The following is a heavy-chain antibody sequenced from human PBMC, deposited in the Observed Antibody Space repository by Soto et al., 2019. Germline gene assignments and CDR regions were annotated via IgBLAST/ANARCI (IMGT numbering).Heavy chain of an antibody. Sequence: ETLSLTGSVYGASFSGYYWSWIRQPPGKGLEWIGEINHSGSTNYNPSLKSRVTISVDTSKNQFSLKLSSVTDADTAVYYCARGARYFDWLLSVYGMDVWGQGTKVTVYS. CDR2: INHSGST. J-gene: IGHJ6*02. D-gene: IGHD3-9*01. CDR3: ARGARYFDWLLSVYGMDV. V-gene: IGHV4-34*01. CDR1: GASFSGYY.